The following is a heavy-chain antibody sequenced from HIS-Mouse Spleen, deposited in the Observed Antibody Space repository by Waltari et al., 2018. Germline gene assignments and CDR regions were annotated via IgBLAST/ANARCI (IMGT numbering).Heavy chain of an antibody. Sequence: QVQLQESGPGLVKPSETLSLTCTVSGYSISSGYYWGWIRQPPGKGLEWIGSIYHSGSTYSNPSLKSRVTISVDTSKNQFSLKLSSVTAADTAVYYCARDSRGYSYGPDYWGQGTLVTVSS. CDR3: ARDSRGYSYGPDY. D-gene: IGHD5-18*01. CDR1: GYSISSGYY. CDR2: IYHSGST. V-gene: IGHV4-38-2*02. J-gene: IGHJ4*02.